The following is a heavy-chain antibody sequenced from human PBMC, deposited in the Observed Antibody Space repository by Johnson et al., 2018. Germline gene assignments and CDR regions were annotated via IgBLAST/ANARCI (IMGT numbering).Heavy chain of an antibody. V-gene: IGHV3-30-3*01. CDR2: ISSDGNSK. CDR1: GFTFSSYA. CDR3: VRDLFYDFWSGYSPMDV. Sequence: QVQLVESGGGVVQPGRSLRLSCAASGFTFSSYAMHWVRQAPGMGLEWAAVISSDGNSKYYADSWKGRFTISRDNSKNTLYLQMNSLRAEDTALYFFVRDLFYDFWSGYSPMDVWGKGTTVTVSS. D-gene: IGHD3-3*01. J-gene: IGHJ6*03.